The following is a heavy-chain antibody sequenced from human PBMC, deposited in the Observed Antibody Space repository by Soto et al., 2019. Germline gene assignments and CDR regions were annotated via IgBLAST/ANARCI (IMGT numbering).Heavy chain of an antibody. CDR3: ASPYCSGGSCYLTEYFQH. Sequence: QVQLVESGGGVVQPGRSLRLSCAASGFSFSYYAMHWVRQASGKGLEWVAVIAYDASKKYYADSVKGRFTISRDNSKNTLYLQMNSLRDEDTAVYYCASPYCSGGSCYLTEYFQHWGQGTLVTVSS. V-gene: IGHV3-30*03. J-gene: IGHJ1*01. D-gene: IGHD2-15*01. CDR1: GFSFSYYA. CDR2: IAYDASKK.